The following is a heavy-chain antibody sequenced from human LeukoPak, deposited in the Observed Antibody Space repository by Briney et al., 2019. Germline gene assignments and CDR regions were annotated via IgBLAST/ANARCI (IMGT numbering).Heavy chain of an antibody. CDR3: AREQQLVHNWFDP. J-gene: IGHJ5*02. D-gene: IGHD6-13*01. Sequence: GGSLRLSCAASGFIFSSYAMHWVRQAPGKGLEWVAVISYDGSNKYYADSVKGRFTISRDNSKNTLYLQMNSLRAEDTAVYYCAREQQLVHNWFDPWGQGTLVTVSS. CDR2: ISYDGSNK. V-gene: IGHV3-30-3*01. CDR1: GFIFSSYA.